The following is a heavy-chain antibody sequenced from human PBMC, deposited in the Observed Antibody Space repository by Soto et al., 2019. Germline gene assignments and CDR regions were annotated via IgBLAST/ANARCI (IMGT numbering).Heavy chain of an antibody. J-gene: IGHJ6*02. Sequence: QITLKESGPTLVKPTQTLTLTCTFSGFSLSTSGVGVAWIRQPPGKALEWLALIYWDDAKRYGPSLERRFTITKATSKNPLVPTMTNMDSVDTATYYRAYLPCSGGSCYWFSFSGMDVWGQGTTVTVSS. V-gene: IGHV2-5*05. CDR3: AYLPCSGGSCYWFSFSGMDV. D-gene: IGHD2-15*01. CDR2: IYWDDAK. CDR1: GFSLSTSGVG.